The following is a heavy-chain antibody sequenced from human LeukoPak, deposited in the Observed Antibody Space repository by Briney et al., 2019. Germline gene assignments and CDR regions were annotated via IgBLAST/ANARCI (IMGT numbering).Heavy chain of an antibody. Sequence: SETLSLTCAVSGGSISSGGYPWSWIRQPPGKGLEWIGYIYHSGSTYYNPSLKSRVTISVGRSKNQFSLKLSSVTAADTAVYYCARVITSTGGWFDPWGQGTLVTVSS. D-gene: IGHD3-22*01. J-gene: IGHJ5*02. CDR1: GGSISSGGYP. CDR3: ARVITSTGGWFDP. CDR2: IYHSGST. V-gene: IGHV4-30-2*01.